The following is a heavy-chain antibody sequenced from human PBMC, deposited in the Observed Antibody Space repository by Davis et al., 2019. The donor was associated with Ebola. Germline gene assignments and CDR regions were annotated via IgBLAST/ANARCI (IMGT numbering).Heavy chain of an antibody. D-gene: IGHD4-17*01. CDR2: IIPIFGTA. V-gene: IGHV1-69*05. CDR1: GGTFSSYA. CDR3: ARGDYGDYHGDY. Sequence: SVKVSCKASGGTFSSYAISWVRQAPGQGLEWMGGIIPIFGTANYAQKLQGRVTMTTDTSTSTAYMELRSLRSDDTAVYYCARGDYGDYHGDYWGQGTLVTVSS. J-gene: IGHJ4*02.